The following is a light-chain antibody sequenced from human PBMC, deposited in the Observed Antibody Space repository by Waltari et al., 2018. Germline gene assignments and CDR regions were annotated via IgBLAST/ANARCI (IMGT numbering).Light chain of an antibody. CDR2: DAS. CDR1: ESVRRA. V-gene: IGKV3-20*01. CDR3: QHYRSLPVT. J-gene: IGKJ1*01. Sequence: EIVLTQSPGTLSLSPGERATLSCRASESVRRALAWYQQRPGQAPRLLIYDASSRATGNPDRFSGSGSGTDFSLTISRLEPEDFALYYCQHYRSLPVTFGQGTKVEIK.